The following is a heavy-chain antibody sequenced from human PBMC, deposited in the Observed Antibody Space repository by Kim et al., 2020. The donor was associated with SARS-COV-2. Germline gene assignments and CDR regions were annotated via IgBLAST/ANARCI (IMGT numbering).Heavy chain of an antibody. V-gene: IGHV3-53*01. J-gene: IGHJ6*02. CDR1: GFTVSSNY. CDR2: IYSGGDT. CDR3: ARDLDCKSSACYRRYYYGLDV. Sequence: GGSLRLSCAASGFTVSSNYMNWVRQAPGKGLEWVSVIYSGGDTYYADSVKGRFTVSRDTSKNTVYLQMNKLRAEDTAVYYCARDLDCKSSACYRRYYYGLDVWGLGTTVTVSS. D-gene: IGHD2-2*01.